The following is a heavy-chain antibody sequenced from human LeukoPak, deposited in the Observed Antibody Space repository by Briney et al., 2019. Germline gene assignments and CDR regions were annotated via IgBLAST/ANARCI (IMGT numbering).Heavy chain of an antibody. CDR1: GFTFSSYS. Sequence: PGGSLRLSCAASGFTFSSYSMNWVRQAPGKGLEWVSYISSSSSTIYYADSVKGRFTISRDNAKNSLYLQMNSLRAEDTAVYYCARDSLAAAGREYYFDYWGQGTLVTVSS. CDR3: ARDSLAAAGREYYFDY. V-gene: IGHV3-48*01. J-gene: IGHJ4*02. CDR2: ISSSSSTI. D-gene: IGHD6-13*01.